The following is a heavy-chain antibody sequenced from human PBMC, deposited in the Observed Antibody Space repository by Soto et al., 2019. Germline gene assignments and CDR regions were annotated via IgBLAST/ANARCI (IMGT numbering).Heavy chain of an antibody. D-gene: IGHD3-3*01. V-gene: IGHV1-2*02. CDR3: AVGGGVGVAGSAAFDM. Sequence: QLHLVQSGAVVKKPGASVTVSCSASGYPVTAYYMHWVRQAPGRGLEWMGGINPATGAAKYTQTFPGRVTMTRDTSTSTVFKELSGLTSEDTAVFYCAVGGGVGVAGSAAFDMWGQGTLVTVSS. J-gene: IGHJ3*02. CDR1: GYPVTAYY. CDR2: INPATGAA.